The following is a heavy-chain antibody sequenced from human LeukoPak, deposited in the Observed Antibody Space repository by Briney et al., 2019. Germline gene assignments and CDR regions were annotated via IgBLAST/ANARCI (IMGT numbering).Heavy chain of an antibody. V-gene: IGHV4-39*07. Sequence: SETLSLTCTVSGGSISSSSYYWGWIRQPPGKGLEWIGSIYYSGSTYYNPSLKSRVTISVDTSKNQFSLKLSSVTAADTAVYYCARIPSIAVAGTWAYFDYWGQGTLVTVSS. CDR3: ARIPSIAVAGTWAYFDY. J-gene: IGHJ4*02. CDR2: IYYSGST. CDR1: GGSISSSSYY. D-gene: IGHD6-19*01.